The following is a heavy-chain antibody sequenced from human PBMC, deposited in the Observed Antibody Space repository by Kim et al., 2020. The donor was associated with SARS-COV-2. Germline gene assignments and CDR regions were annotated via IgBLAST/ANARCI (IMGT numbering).Heavy chain of an antibody. CDR1: GGSISSSSYY. CDR3: ARVSGYSSGWTPPNWFDP. D-gene: IGHD6-19*01. Sequence: SETLSLTCTVSGGSISSSSYYWGWIRQPPGKGLEWIGSIYYSGSTYYNPSLKSRVTISVDTSKNQFSLKLSSVTAADTAVYYCARVSGYSSGWTPPNWFDPWGQGTLVTVSS. J-gene: IGHJ5*02. V-gene: IGHV4-39*07. CDR2: IYYSGST.